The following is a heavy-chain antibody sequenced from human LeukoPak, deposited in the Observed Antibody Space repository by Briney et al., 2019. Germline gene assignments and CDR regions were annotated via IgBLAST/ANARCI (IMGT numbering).Heavy chain of an antibody. Sequence: SETLSLTCTVSGDSIRSHHWSWIRQSPGKGLEWIGCIFYTGNTNYNPSLKSRVTISVDTSKNQFSLRLSSVTAADTAVYYCARHGGQNVYDPFEHWGQGTLVTVSS. CDR3: ARHGGQNVYDPFEH. CDR1: GDSIRSHH. J-gene: IGHJ4*02. CDR2: IFYTGNT. D-gene: IGHD5/OR15-5a*01. V-gene: IGHV4-59*08.